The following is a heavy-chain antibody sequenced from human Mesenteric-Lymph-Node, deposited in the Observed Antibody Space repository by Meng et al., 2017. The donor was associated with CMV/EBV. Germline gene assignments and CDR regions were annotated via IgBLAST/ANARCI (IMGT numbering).Heavy chain of an antibody. CDR2: ISWNSGSK. Sequence: SLKISCVASGFTFDDYAMHWVRQAPGEGLEWVSGISWNSGSKVYADSVRGRFTIARDNAKKSLYLQINRLRAEDTALYYCAKVVSMVRGVGAFDIWGQGTVVTVSS. J-gene: IGHJ3*02. CDR3: AKVVSMVRGVGAFDI. V-gene: IGHV3-9*01. CDR1: GFTFDDYA. D-gene: IGHD3-10*01.